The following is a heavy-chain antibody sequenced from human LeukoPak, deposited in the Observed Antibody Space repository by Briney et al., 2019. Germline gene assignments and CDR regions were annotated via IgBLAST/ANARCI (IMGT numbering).Heavy chain of an antibody. CDR3: ARDLIWGIEAVAGTGEDY. V-gene: IGHV7-4-1*02. Sequence: GASVKVSCKASGGTFSSYAISWVRQAPGQGLEWMGWINTNTGNPTYAQGFTGRFVFSLDTSVSTAYLQISSLKAEDTAVYYCARDLIWGIEAVAGTGEDYWGQGTLVTVSS. D-gene: IGHD6-19*01. CDR2: INTNTGNP. CDR1: GGTFSSYA. J-gene: IGHJ4*02.